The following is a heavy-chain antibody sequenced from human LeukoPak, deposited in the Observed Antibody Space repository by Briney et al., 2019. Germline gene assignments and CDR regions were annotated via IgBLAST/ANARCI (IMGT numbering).Heavy chain of an antibody. J-gene: IGHJ4*02. Sequence: SETLSLTCAVYGGSFSGYYWSWIRQPPGKGLEWNGEINHSGSTNYNPSLKSRVTISVDTSKNQFSLKLSSVTAADTAVYYCARGRGYSSSSYYFDYWGQGTLVTVSS. CDR1: GGSFSGYY. CDR2: INHSGST. CDR3: ARGRGYSSSSYYFDY. D-gene: IGHD6-6*01. V-gene: IGHV4-34*01.